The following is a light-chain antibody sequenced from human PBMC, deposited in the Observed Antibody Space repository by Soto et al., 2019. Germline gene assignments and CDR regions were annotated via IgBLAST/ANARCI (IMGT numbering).Light chain of an antibody. CDR3: SSYTSSSTPWV. CDR1: SSDVGRYNH. V-gene: IGLV2-14*01. Sequence: QSALTQPDSVSGSPGQSITISCTGTSSDVGRYNHVSWYQQHPGKAPKLMIFEVSDRPSGVSNRFSGSKSGNTASLTISGLQAEDEADYYCSSYTSSSTPWVFGGGTQLTVL. J-gene: IGLJ3*02. CDR2: EVS.